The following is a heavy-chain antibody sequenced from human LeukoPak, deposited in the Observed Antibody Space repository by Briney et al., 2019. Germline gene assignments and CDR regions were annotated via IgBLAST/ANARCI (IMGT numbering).Heavy chain of an antibody. CDR2: TSGSGGNP. CDR1: GFAFSSYA. J-gene: IGHJ4*02. CDR3: AKETGIILVRGAVDY. V-gene: IGHV3-23*01. D-gene: IGHD3-10*01. Sequence: GGSLRLSCAASGFAFSSYAMSWVRQAPRKGLEWVSVTSGSGGNPYYADSVKGRYTISRDNSKNTLYLHMNSLRAEDTALYYCAKETGIILVRGAVDYWGQETLDTVSS.